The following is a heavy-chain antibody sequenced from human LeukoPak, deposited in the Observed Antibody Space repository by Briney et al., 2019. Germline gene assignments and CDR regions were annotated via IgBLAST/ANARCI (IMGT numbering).Heavy chain of an antibody. Sequence: GGSLRLSCAASGFTFDDYAMHWVRQAPGKGLEWVSGISWNSGSIGYADSVKGRFTISRDNAKNSLYLQMNSLRAEDTALYYCAKDLSDSGSFDYWGQGTLVTVSS. CDR1: GFTFDDYA. CDR3: AKDLSDSGSFDY. J-gene: IGHJ4*02. D-gene: IGHD6-19*01. V-gene: IGHV3-9*01. CDR2: ISWNSGSI.